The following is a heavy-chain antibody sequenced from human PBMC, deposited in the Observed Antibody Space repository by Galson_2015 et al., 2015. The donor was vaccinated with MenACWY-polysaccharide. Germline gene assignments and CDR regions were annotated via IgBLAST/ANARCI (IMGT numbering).Heavy chain of an antibody. CDR2: ISSSGGGT. D-gene: IGHD6-13*01. CDR3: VKGGSSMYFDS. J-gene: IGHJ4*02. CDR1: GFTFSGYG. V-gene: IGHV3-23*01. Sequence: SLRLSCAGSGFTFSGYGMNWVRQAPGKGLEWVAAISSSGGGTYYTHSMKDRFTISRDNSKNTLSLQMNSLRVEDTAVYYCVKGGSSMYFDSWGQGTLVTVSS.